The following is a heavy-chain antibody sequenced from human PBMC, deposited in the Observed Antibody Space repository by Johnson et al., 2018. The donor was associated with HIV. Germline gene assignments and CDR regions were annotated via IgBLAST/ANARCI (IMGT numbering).Heavy chain of an antibody. Sequence: QEQLVESGGGVVQPGRSLRLSCAASGFTFSSYAMHWVRQAPGKGLEWVAVIWYDGSYKYYADSVKGRFTISRDNSKNTLYLQMNSLRAEDTAVYYCAKAAGESRGAFDIWGQGTMVTVSS. J-gene: IGHJ3*02. D-gene: IGHD3-22*01. CDR2: IWYDGSYK. CDR3: AKAAGESRGAFDI. V-gene: IGHV3-33*06. CDR1: GFTFSSYA.